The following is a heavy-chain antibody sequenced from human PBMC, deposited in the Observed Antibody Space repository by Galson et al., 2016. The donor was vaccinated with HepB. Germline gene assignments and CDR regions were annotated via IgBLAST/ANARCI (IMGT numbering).Heavy chain of an antibody. CDR2: VFHTGST. CDR1: GAPVDSLNY. V-gene: IGHV4-4*02. D-gene: IGHD1-26*01. Sequence: SETLSLTCAVSGAPVDSLNYWSWVRQTPGKGLEWIGEVFHTGSTSYNPSLKSRLTISIDKSTDRFTLRLTSLTAADTAIYFCVRDGSGSCHYFDAFDIWSPGATVIVSS. CDR3: VRDGSGSCHYFDAFDI. J-gene: IGHJ3*02.